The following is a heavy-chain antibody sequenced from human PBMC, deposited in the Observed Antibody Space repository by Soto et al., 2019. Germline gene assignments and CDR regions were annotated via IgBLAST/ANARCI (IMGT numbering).Heavy chain of an antibody. CDR3: AKDLGSIGMDV. V-gene: IGHV3-30*18. Sequence: PGGSLRLSCAPSGFTFSSYGMHWVRQAPGKGLEWVAVISYDGSNKYYADSVKGRFTISRDNSKNTLYLQMNSLRAEDTAVYYCAKDLGSIGMDVWGQGTTVTVSS. J-gene: IGHJ6*02. CDR1: GFTFSSYG. CDR2: ISYDGSNK. D-gene: IGHD6-6*01.